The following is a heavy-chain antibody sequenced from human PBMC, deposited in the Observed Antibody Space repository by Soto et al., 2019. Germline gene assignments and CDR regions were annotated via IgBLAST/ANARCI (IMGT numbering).Heavy chain of an antibody. V-gene: IGHV4-59*01. CDR2: ISDSGST. CDR3: ARDSTSWFPYYGIDV. J-gene: IGHJ6*02. D-gene: IGHD6-13*01. Sequence: SETLSLTCTVSGGSIDYYRWSWIRQPPGKGLEWIGDISDSGSTNYNLSLRSRVTILADTSKNQFSLKLNSVTAADTAVYYCARDSTSWFPYYGIDVWGQGTTVTVSS. CDR1: GGSIDYYR.